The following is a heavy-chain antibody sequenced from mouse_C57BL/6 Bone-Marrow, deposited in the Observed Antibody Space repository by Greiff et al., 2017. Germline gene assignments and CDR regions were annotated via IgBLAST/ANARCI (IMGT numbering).Heavy chain of an antibody. CDR1: GYTFTSYT. D-gene: IGHD2-2*01. V-gene: IGHV1-4*01. CDR3: ARWGLRRGVWFAY. J-gene: IGHJ3*01. Sequence: QVQLQQSGAELARPGASVKMSCKASGYTFTSYTMHWVKQRPGQGLEWIGYINPSSGYTKYNQKFKDKATLTAYKSSSTAYMQLSSLTSEDSAVYYCARWGLRRGVWFAYWGQGTLVTVSA. CDR2: INPSSGYT.